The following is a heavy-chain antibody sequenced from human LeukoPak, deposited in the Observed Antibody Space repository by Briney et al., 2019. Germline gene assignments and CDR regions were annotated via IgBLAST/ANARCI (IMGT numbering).Heavy chain of an antibody. V-gene: IGHV4-4*07. CDR3: AGDGPLLGRMNWFDP. J-gene: IGHJ5*02. CDR1: GGSISSYY. D-gene: IGHD2-8*01. Sequence: SETLSLTCTVSGGSISSYYWSWIRQPAGKGLEWIGRIYTSGSTNYNPSLKSRVTMSVDTSKNQFSLKLSSVTAADTAVYYCAGDGPLLGRMNWFDPWGQGTLVTASS. CDR2: IYTSGST.